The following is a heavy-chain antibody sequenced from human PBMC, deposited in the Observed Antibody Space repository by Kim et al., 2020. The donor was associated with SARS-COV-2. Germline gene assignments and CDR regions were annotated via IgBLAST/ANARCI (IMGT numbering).Heavy chain of an antibody. D-gene: IGHD6-13*01. CDR1: GFTFDDYA. J-gene: IGHJ6*02. CDR2: ITWNSVRI. V-gene: IGHV3-9*01. CDR3: ISHVSLSSTWHLVDV. Sequence: GGSLRLSCAASGFTFDDYAMHWVRQTPGKGLEWVAGITWNSVRIGYADSVKGRFIISRDNAKSSLYLQMNSLRGEDTALYYCISHVSLSSTWHLVDVWGQGTTVTVSS.